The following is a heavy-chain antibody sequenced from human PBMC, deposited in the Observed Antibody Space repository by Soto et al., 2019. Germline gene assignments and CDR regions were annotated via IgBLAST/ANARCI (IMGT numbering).Heavy chain of an antibody. Sequence: PGESLKISCKASGYSFTTYWIAWVRQMPGKGLEWMGIINPGDSDIGYSPSFQGQVTISADNSISTAYLQWSSLKASDTAMYYCARHGQFYYYYYGMDVWGQGTAVTVSS. CDR2: INPGDSDI. CDR3: ARHGQFYYYYYGMDV. D-gene: IGHD4-4*01. J-gene: IGHJ6*02. V-gene: IGHV5-51*01. CDR1: GYSFTTYW.